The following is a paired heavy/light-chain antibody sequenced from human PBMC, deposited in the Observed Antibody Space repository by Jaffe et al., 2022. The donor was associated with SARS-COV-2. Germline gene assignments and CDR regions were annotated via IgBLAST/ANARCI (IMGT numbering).Light chain of an antibody. CDR3: QQYNNRWT. CDR2: GAS. Sequence: EIVMTQSPATLSVSPGERATLSCRASQSVSSNLAWYQQKPGQAPRLLIYGASTRATGIPARFSGSGSGTEFTLTISSLQSEDFAVYYCQQYNNRWTFGQGTKVEIK. V-gene: IGKV3-15*01. J-gene: IGKJ1*01. CDR1: QSVSSN.
Heavy chain of an antibody. CDR3: AKGITILRGVVPQGFEL. J-gene: IGHJ5*02. V-gene: IGHV3-23*01. Sequence: VQLLESGGGLVQPGGSLRLSCTASGFPFSSYAMNWVRQAPGKGLEWVSVIGGSGTSTYYADSVKGRFTISRDNSKNVLHLQMNSLRVEDTAVYYCAKGITILRGVVPQGFELWGQGTLVTVSS. CDR2: IGGSGTST. CDR1: GFPFSSYA. D-gene: IGHD3-10*01.